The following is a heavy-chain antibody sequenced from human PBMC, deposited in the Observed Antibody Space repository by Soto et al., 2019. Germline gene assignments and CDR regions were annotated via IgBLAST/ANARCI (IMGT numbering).Heavy chain of an antibody. Sequence: PGGSLRLSCTASGFRFSSHDMNWVRQTPGEGLHWVSGIIGSGRRTYYTDSVRGRFTISRDNSKNTVFLQLNSLRTEDTAVYFCAKSGLNDSPSAIDSWGPGTLVTVSS. CDR1: GFRFSSHD. CDR3: AKSGLNDSPSAIDS. D-gene: IGHD1-1*01. J-gene: IGHJ4*02. V-gene: IGHV3-23*01. CDR2: IIGSGRRT.